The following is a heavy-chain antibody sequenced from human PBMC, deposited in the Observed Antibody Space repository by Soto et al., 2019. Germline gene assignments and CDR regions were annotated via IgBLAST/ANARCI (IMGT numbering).Heavy chain of an antibody. CDR1: GFTFSSYA. CDR2: ISGSGGST. Sequence: GGSLRLSCAVSGFTFSSYAMSWVRQAPGKGLEWVSAISGSGGSTYYADCVKGRFTISRDNSKNTLYLQMNSLGAEDTAVYYCAKTGGPEWLPHLIYWGQGTLVTVSS. CDR3: AKTGGPEWLPHLIY. V-gene: IGHV3-23*01. J-gene: IGHJ4*02. D-gene: IGHD3-3*01.